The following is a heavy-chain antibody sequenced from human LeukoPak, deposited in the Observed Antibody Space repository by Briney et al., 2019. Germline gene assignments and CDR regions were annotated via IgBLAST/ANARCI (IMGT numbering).Heavy chain of an antibody. D-gene: IGHD6-13*01. Sequence: PGGSLRLSCAASGFTFSNYELNWVRQAPREELEWVSYISHSGRTIYSADPVKGRFTISRDNAKNSLYLQMNSLRAEDTAVYYCARGVGSSWPGWFDPWGQGTLVTVSS. J-gene: IGHJ5*02. CDR3: ARGVGSSWPGWFDP. V-gene: IGHV3-48*03. CDR1: GFTFSNYE. CDR2: ISHSGRTI.